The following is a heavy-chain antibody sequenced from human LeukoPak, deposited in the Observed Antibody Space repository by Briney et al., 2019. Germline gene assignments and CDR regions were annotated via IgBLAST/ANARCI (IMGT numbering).Heavy chain of an antibody. CDR1: GDSFSSSGYY. J-gene: IGHJ4*02. V-gene: IGHV4-39*01. D-gene: IGHD2-21*01. CDR2: VSYSGST. CDR3: ARQVVPGYYDY. Sequence: PSETLSLTCTVSGDSFSSSGYYWAWIRQPPGKGLEWVGTVSYSGSTYYNPSLKSRVTTSADTPKRQFSLRLSSVTAADTAVYYYARQVVPGYYDYWGQGTLVTVSS.